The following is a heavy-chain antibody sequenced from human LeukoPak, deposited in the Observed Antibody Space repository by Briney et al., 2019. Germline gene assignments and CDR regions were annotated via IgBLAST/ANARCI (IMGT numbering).Heavy chain of an antibody. V-gene: IGHV4-4*07. J-gene: IGHJ6*03. CDR2: IYTSGST. D-gene: IGHD5-24*01. CDR1: GGSISSHY. Sequence: SETLSLTCTVSGGSISSHYWSWIRQPAGKGLEWIGRIYTSGSTNYNPSLKSRVTMSVDTSKNQFSLKLSSVTAADTAVYYCARVFGDGYSSPYYYYYYMDVWGKGTTVTVSS. CDR3: ARVFGDGYSSPYYYYYYMDV.